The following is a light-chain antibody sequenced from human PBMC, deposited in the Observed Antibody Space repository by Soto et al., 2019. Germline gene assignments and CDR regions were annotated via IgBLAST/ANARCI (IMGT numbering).Light chain of an antibody. CDR3: QQYNSMLS. CDR2: DAS. V-gene: IGKV1-33*01. CDR1: HDVSRN. Sequence: DIQMTQSPSSLSASEGDRVTITCQSSHDVSRNLNWFQQKPGEAPQLLIYDASNLEGGVPSRFSGSGSGTYFTPTISRLQHEDAATYCWQQYNSMLSFGGGTEVEIK. J-gene: IGKJ4*01.